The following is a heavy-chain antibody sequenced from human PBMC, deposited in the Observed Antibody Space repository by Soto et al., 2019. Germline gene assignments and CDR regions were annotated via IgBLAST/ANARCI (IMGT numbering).Heavy chain of an antibody. Sequence: QSGGSLRLSCAASGFMFSSYAMSWVRQAPGKGLEWVSSISASGGTANLADSVEGRCTISRDNSKSTLYLQMNSLRAEDTAVYYCAKLTYPSDSTGYYYERVSGWIDSWGQGTLVTVSS. CDR1: GFMFSSYA. CDR2: ISASGGTA. V-gene: IGHV3-23*01. J-gene: IGHJ5*01. CDR3: AKLTYPSDSTGYYYERVSGWIDS. D-gene: IGHD3-22*01.